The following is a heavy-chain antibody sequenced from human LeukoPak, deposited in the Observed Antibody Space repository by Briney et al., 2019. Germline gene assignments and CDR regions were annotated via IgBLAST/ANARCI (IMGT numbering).Heavy chain of an antibody. V-gene: IGHV3-7*03. D-gene: IGHD2-15*01. J-gene: IGHJ4*02. CDR1: GFTFSSYA. Sequence: GGSLRLSCAASGFTFSSYAMHWVRQAPGKGLEWVANIKGDGSEKQYVDSVKGRFTISRDNARNSLYLQMNSLRAEDTAVYYCARDLGSGFDYWGQGTLVTVSS. CDR3: ARDLGSGFDY. CDR2: IKGDGSEK.